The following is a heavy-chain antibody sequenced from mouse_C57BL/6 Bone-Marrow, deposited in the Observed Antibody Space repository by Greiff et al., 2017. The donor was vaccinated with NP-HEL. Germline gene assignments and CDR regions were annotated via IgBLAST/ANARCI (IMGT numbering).Heavy chain of an antibody. CDR1: GYTFTSYW. Sequence: VQLQQPGAELVKPGASVKLSCKASGYTFTSYWMHWVKQRPGQGLEWIGMIHPNSGSTNYNEKFKSKATLTVDKSSSTAYMQLSSLTSEDSAVYYWARGGGSSYWYFDVWGTGTTVTVSS. J-gene: IGHJ1*03. CDR3: ARGGGSSYWYFDV. D-gene: IGHD1-1*01. V-gene: IGHV1-64*01. CDR2: IHPNSGST.